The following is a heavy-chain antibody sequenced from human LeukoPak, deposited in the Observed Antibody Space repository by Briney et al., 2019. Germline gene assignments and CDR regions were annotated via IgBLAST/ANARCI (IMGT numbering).Heavy chain of an antibody. Sequence: GGSLRLSCAASGFTFSNYDMHWVRQATGKGLEWVSAIGTAGDTYYPGSVKGRFTISRDNSKNTLYLQMNSLRAEDTAVYYCAKGVACSSTSCSAFDYWGQGTLVTVSS. D-gene: IGHD2-2*01. CDR1: GFTFSNYD. J-gene: IGHJ4*02. CDR2: IGTAGDT. CDR3: AKGVACSSTSCSAFDY. V-gene: IGHV3-13*01.